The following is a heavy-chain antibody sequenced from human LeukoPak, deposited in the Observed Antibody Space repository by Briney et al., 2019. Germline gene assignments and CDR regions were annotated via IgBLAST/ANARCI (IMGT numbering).Heavy chain of an antibody. CDR3: ARDGSGLGY. CDR1: GYTFTGYY. Sequence: ASVKVSCKASGYTFTGYYIHWVRQAPGQGLEWMGRINSNSGGTNYAQKFQGRVTMTRDTSISTAYMELSRLTSDDTAMYYSARDGSGLGYWGQGTLVTVSS. CDR2: INSNSGGT. V-gene: IGHV1-2*06. J-gene: IGHJ4*02. D-gene: IGHD3-10*01.